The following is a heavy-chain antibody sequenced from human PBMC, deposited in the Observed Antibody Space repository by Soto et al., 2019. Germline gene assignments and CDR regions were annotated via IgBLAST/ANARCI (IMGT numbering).Heavy chain of an antibody. CDR2: ITGTGDST. CDR1: GLTFSSYA. J-gene: IGHJ6*02. CDR3: AKYSSSSGSYYYYVMDV. Sequence: EVQLLESGGGLVQPGGSLRLSCAASGLTFSSYAMSWVRQAPGKGLEWVSSITGTGDSTYYADSVKGRLTISRDNSRKPLCLQMTSLRAEDTAVYYCAKYSSSSGSYYYYVMDVWGQGTTVTVSS. D-gene: IGHD6-6*01. V-gene: IGHV3-23*01.